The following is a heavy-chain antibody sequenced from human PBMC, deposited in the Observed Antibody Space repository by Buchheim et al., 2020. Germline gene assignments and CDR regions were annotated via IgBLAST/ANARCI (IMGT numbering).Heavy chain of an antibody. D-gene: IGHD3-9*01. Sequence: QVQLVESGGGVVQPGRSLRPPCAASGFTFSSYGMHWVRQAPGKGLEWVALIWFDGGNKYYADSVKGRFTISRDNSKNPLYLHMNSLRAEDTAVYYCARRGYYDILTGFWDYCGMDVWGQGTT. V-gene: IGHV3-33*01. CDR1: GFTFSSYG. CDR2: IWFDGGNK. J-gene: IGHJ6*02. CDR3: ARRGYYDILTGFWDYCGMDV.